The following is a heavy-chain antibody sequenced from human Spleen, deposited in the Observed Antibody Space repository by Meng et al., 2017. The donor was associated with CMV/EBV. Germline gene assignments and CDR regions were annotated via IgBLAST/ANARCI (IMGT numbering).Heavy chain of an antibody. D-gene: IGHD2-2*01. V-gene: IGHV3-23*01. CDR2: ISGGGGST. J-gene: IGHJ4*02. CDR1: GFTFSTYG. CDR3: ARATLEYCSSTSCYPFDY. Sequence: GESLKISCGASGFTFSTYGMHWVRQAPGKGLEWVAVISGGGGSTYYADSVKGRFTISRDNSKNTLYLQVNSLRAEDTAVYYCARATLEYCSSTSCYPFDYWGQGTLVTVSS.